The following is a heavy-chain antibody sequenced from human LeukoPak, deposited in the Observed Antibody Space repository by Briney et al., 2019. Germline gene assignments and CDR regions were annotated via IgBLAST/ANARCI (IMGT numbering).Heavy chain of an antibody. CDR2: ITGSGGST. V-gene: IGHV3-23*01. J-gene: IGHJ4*02. D-gene: IGHD1-26*01. CDR3: AKRSGSYCFDY. CDR1: GFTFNDYG. Sequence: GGSLRLSCAASGFTFNDYGMSWVRQAPGKGLEWVSAITGSGGSTYYADSVKGRFTISRDNSKNTLYLQMNSLRAEDTAVYYCAKRSGSYCFDYWGQGTLVTVSS.